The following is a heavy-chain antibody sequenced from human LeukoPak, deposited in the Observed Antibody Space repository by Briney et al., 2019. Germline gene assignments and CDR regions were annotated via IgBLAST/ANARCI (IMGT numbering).Heavy chain of an antibody. CDR1: GGSCSGYY. Sequence: PSETLSLTCAVYGGSCSGYYWSWIRQPPGKGLEWIGEINHSGSTNYNPSLKSRVTISVDTSKNQFSLKLSSVTAADTAVYYCARGRGYDYVWGSYRPYFDYWGQGTLVTVS. V-gene: IGHV4-34*01. J-gene: IGHJ4*02. CDR2: INHSGST. CDR3: ARGRGYDYVWGSYRPYFDY. D-gene: IGHD3-16*02.